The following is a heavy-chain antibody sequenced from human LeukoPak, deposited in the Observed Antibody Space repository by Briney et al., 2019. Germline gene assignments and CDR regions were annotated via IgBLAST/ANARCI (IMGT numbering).Heavy chain of an antibody. CDR1: GGTFSSYA. J-gene: IGHJ4*02. V-gene: IGHV1-69*04. CDR3: AREEYCSSTSCYPRNQFDY. CDR2: IIPILGIA. Sequence: GASVKVSCKASGGTFSSYAISWVRQAPGQGLEWMGRIIPILGIANYAQKFQGRVTITADKSTSTAYMELSSLRSEDTAVYYCAREEYCSSTSCYPRNQFDYWGRGTLVTVSS. D-gene: IGHD2-2*01.